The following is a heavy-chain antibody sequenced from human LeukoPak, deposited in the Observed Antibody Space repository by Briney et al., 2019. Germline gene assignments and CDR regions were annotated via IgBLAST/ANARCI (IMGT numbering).Heavy chain of an antibody. J-gene: IGHJ4*02. Sequence: GGSLRLSCAASGFTFSSYAMSWVRQAPGKGLEWVSAISGSGGSTYYADSVKGRFTIPRDNSKNTLYLQMNSLRAEDTAVYYCAKDLRGYYGSGSPSGLDYWGQGTLVTVSS. CDR1: GFTFSSYA. D-gene: IGHD3-10*01. CDR3: AKDLRGYYGSGSPSGLDY. CDR2: ISGSGGST. V-gene: IGHV3-23*01.